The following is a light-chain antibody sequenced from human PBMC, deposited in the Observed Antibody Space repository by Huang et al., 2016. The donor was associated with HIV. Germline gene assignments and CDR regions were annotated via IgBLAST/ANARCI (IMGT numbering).Light chain of an antibody. V-gene: IGKV3-15*01. CDR1: QSVSST. J-gene: IGKJ1*01. Sequence: EIVMTQSPATLSVSPGARAPLSCRASQSVSSTLAWYQQKPGQAPRLLIYGASTRATGIPARFSGSGSGTDFTLTISSLQSEDFAVYYCQQYNNWPRTFGQGTKVEIK. CDR2: GAS. CDR3: QQYNNWPRT.